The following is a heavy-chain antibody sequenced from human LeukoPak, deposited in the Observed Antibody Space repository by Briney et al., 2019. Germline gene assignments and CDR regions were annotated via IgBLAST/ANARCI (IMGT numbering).Heavy chain of an antibody. CDR1: GGSISSYY. CDR3: ARGFVPHTIFGVVHDAFDI. CDR2: IYYSGST. V-gene: IGHV4-59*01. Sequence: SETLSLTCTVSGGSISSYYWSWIRQPPGKGLEWIGYIYYSGSTNYNPSLKSRVTISVDTSKNQFSLKLSSVTAADTAVYYCARGFVPHTIFGVVHDAFDIRGQGTMVTVSS. J-gene: IGHJ3*02. D-gene: IGHD3-3*01.